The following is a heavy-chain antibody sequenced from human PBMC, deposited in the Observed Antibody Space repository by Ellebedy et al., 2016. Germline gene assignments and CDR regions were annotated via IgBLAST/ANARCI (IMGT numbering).Heavy chain of an antibody. D-gene: IGHD3-10*01. CDR2: VSSYEGT. V-gene: IGHV4-34*01. CDR1: GGSFSATS. J-gene: IGHJ4*02. CDR3: ARLWFGELYPSSGFDY. Sequence: SETLSLXXTVYGGSFSATSWSWIRQPPGKGLEWIGEVSSYEGTNYNPSLKSRVTMYVDTSKSQFSLKLTSVTAADTAVYYCARLWFGELYPSSGFDYWGQGTLVTVSS.